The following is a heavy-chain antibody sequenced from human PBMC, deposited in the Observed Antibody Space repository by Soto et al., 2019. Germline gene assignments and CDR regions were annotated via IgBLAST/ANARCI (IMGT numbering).Heavy chain of an antibody. D-gene: IGHD6-19*01. Sequence: PWETLSLTCAVYGGSLSGYYWSWIRQPPGKGLEWIGEINHSGSTNYNPSLKSRVTISVDTSKNQFSLKLSSVTAADTAVYYCDISKWYSSRPDISHWGQGTLVTVSS. V-gene: IGHV4-34*01. CDR2: INHSGST. CDR1: GGSLSGYY. J-gene: IGHJ4*02. CDR3: DISKWYSSRPDISH.